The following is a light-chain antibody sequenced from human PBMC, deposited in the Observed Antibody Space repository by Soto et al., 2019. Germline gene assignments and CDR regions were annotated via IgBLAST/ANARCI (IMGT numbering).Light chain of an antibody. Sequence: ELVLPQSPGTLSLSPGKTATLACRASESIISDYSAWYQHKPGQSPRLLIYATSKRATGIPDRFSGIGSEKDFTLTISILEPEDFALYYCQQFGRSSLFGQGTRLEIK. CDR3: QQFGRSSL. V-gene: IGKV3-20*01. CDR2: ATS. J-gene: IGKJ5*01. CDR1: ESIISDY.